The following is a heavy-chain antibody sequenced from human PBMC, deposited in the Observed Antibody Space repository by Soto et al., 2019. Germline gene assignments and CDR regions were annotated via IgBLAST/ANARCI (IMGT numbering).Heavy chain of an antibody. CDR2: IYYSGST. CDR3: ARRIAATGMHYFDS. Sequence: SETLSLTCTVSGGSISSSIYYWGWIRQPPGKGLEWIGSIYYSGSTYYNPSLKSRVTISVDTPKKQLSLRLSSVTAADTAVYYCARRIAATGMHYFDSWGQGTLVTVSS. V-gene: IGHV4-39*01. CDR1: GGSISSSIYY. J-gene: IGHJ4*02. D-gene: IGHD6-13*01.